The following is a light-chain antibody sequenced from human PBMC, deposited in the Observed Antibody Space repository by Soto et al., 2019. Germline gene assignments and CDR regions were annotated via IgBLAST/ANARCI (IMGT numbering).Light chain of an antibody. CDR3: QQYNRLTFT. CDR2: GAS. Sequence: EIVMTQSPATLSVSPGERATLSCRASQSVSSNLAWYQQKPGQAPRLLIYGASTRATGITARFSGSGSGTECTLTISSLQSEEFAVYYCQQYNRLTFTFGPGTRVDI. V-gene: IGKV3-15*01. J-gene: IGKJ3*01. CDR1: QSVSSN.